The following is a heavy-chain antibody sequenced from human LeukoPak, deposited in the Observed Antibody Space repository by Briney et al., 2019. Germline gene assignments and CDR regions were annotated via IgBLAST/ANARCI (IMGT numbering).Heavy chain of an antibody. Sequence: SGGSLRLSCAASGFTFSSYSMNWVRQAPGKGLEWVSSISSSSSYIYYADSMKGRFTISRDNAKNSLYLQMNSLRAEDTAVYYCARVRSGYDSYYYYYYMDVWGKGTTVTVSS. CDR2: ISSSSSYI. J-gene: IGHJ6*03. V-gene: IGHV3-21*01. CDR1: GFTFSSYS. D-gene: IGHD2-2*01. CDR3: ARVRSGYDSYYYYYYMDV.